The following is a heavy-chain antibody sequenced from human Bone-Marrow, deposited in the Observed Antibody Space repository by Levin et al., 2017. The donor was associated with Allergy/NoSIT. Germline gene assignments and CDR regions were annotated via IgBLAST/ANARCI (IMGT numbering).Heavy chain of an antibody. Sequence: KGLECVSGTSGGGGSPYYADSVKGRFTTTGDKSRNTVYLQMNDLRVEDTAIYYCAKEKWLQFGAPVDYWGQGTLVTVSS. D-gene: IGHD5-24*01. CDR2: TSGGGGSP. CDR3: AKEKWLQFGAPVDY. J-gene: IGHJ4*02. V-gene: IGHV3-23*01.